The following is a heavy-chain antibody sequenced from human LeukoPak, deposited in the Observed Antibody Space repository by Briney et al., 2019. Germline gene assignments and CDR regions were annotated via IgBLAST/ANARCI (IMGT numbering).Heavy chain of an antibody. D-gene: IGHD2-15*01. Sequence: PGGSLRLSCAASGFTFSSYDMHWVRQATGKGLEWVSAIGTAGDTYYPGSVKGRFTISRDNSKNTLYLQMDSLSPEDTAVYYCANVWGVVVAARFWGKGTTVSISS. J-gene: IGHJ6*04. CDR2: IGTAGDT. CDR3: ANVWGVVVAARF. CDR1: GFTFSSYD. V-gene: IGHV3-13*01.